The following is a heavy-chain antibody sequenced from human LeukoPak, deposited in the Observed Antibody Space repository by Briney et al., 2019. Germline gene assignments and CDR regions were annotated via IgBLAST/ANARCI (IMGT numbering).Heavy chain of an antibody. CDR3: ARVAFTEEYYPDAFDI. J-gene: IGHJ3*02. V-gene: IGHV4-61*08. CDR1: GGSISSGGYY. D-gene: IGHD3-10*01. CDR2: IYHRGST. Sequence: SETLSLTCTVSGGSISSGGYYWSWIRQPPGKGLEWIGYIYHRGSTYYNPSLKSRVTISVDTSKNQFSLKLSSVTAADTAVYYCARVAFTEEYYPDAFDIWGQGTMVTVSS.